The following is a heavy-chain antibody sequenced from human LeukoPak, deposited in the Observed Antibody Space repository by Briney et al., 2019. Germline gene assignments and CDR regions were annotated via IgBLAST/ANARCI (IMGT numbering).Heavy chain of an antibody. J-gene: IGHJ4*02. V-gene: IGHV3-33*06. D-gene: IGHD1-26*01. CDR3: AKDPGAVGGTEAFDY. Sequence: PGRSLRLSCAASGFTFSSYGMHWVRQAPGKGLEWVAVIWYDGSNKYYADSVKGRFTISRDNSKNTLYLQMNSLRAEDTAVYYCAKDPGAVGGTEAFDYWGPGTLVTVSS. CDR2: IWYDGSNK. CDR1: GFTFSSYG.